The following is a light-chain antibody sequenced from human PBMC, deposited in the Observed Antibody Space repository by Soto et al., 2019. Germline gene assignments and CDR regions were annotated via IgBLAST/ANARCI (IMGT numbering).Light chain of an antibody. CDR3: CSYAGGSSYV. J-gene: IGLJ1*01. Sequence: QSVLTQPASVSGSDGQSITISCTGSSSDVGSYNHVSWYQQRPGKAPKFMIYEGNKRPSGVSNRFSGSKSGNTASLTISGLQGDDDADYYCCSYAGGSSYVFGAGTKLTVL. CDR2: EGN. V-gene: IGLV2-23*01. CDR1: SSDVGSYNH.